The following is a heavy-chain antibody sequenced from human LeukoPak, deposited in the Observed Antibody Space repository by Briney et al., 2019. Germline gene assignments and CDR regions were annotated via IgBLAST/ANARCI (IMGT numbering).Heavy chain of an antibody. CDR2: INSDGSSP. CDR1: GFTFNSYL. Sequence: TGGSLRLSCAASGFTFNSYLMHWVRQAPGKGLVWVSRINSDGSSPTYADSVKGRFTISRDNAKNTLYPQMNSLRAEDTAVYYCARVGGSSWGYFYYHMDVWGKGTAVTVSS. V-gene: IGHV3-74*01. CDR3: ARVGGSSWGYFYYHMDV. D-gene: IGHD6-13*01. J-gene: IGHJ6*03.